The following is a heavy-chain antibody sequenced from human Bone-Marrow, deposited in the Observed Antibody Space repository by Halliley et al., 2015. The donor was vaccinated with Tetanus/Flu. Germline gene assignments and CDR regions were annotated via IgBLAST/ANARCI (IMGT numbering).Heavy chain of an antibody. CDR2: IIPALRTT. J-gene: IGHJ4*02. D-gene: IGHD1-26*01. Sequence: QLVQSGAEVKKAGSTVKVSCKTSRATFSSNTFTWVRQAPGQGLEWMGAIIPALRTTNYAQRFQGRVTITADRSSSTSYLGLSGLAPEGAAGYYCAALDLLGGDTDGWGPGALVPVSS. CDR3: AALDLLGGDTDG. CDR1: RATFSSNT. V-gene: IGHV1-69*16.